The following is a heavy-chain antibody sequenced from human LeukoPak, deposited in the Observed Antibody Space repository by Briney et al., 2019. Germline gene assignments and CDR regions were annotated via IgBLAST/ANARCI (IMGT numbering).Heavy chain of an antibody. Sequence: GGSLRLSCAASEFTFSTYGLHWVRQAPGKGLEWVAVISYDGSYKFYADSVKGRFTISRDNSKSTLYLQMNSLRAEDTAVYYCAKDRYSGLNTIDYWGQGTLVTVSS. D-gene: IGHD6-13*01. V-gene: IGHV3-30*18. J-gene: IGHJ4*02. CDR1: EFTFSTYG. CDR3: AKDRYSGLNTIDY. CDR2: ISYDGSYK.